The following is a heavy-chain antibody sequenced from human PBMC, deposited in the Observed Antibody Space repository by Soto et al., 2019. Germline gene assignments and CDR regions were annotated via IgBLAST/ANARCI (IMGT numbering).Heavy chain of an antibody. Sequence: EVQLVESGGDLVQPGASLRLSCVPSGFLFRSYWMHWVRQTPAKGLVWVSEIRPDGSNTNYADSVRGRFTMSRDNAKNALYLQMNSLRVEDTGVYYCVRGTSAWKGVDVWGQGTTVTVSS. D-gene: IGHD1-1*01. CDR3: VRGTSAWKGVDV. J-gene: IGHJ6*02. CDR1: GFLFRSYW. CDR2: IRPDGSNT. V-gene: IGHV3-74*01.